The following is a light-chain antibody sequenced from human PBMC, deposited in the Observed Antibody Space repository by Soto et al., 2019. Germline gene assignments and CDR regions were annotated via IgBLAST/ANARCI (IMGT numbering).Light chain of an antibody. CDR1: TSDVGGYDV. J-gene: IGLJ3*02. CDR3: CSFAGSSTFWV. CDR2: EVN. Sequence: QSVPTQPASVSGSPGQSITISCSGTTSDVGGYDVVSWYQQHPGKAPKLMIFEVNQRPSGVSDRFSGSKSGNTASLTISGLQAGDEADYYCCSFAGSSTFWVFGGGTKVTVL. V-gene: IGLV2-23*02.